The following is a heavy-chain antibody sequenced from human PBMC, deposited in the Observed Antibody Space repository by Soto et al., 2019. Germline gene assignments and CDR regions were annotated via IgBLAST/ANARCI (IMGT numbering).Heavy chain of an antibody. V-gene: IGHV1-18*01. D-gene: IGHD1-1*01. Sequence: QVHLVQSGAEVKKPGASVKVSCKGSGYGFTTYGITWVRQAPGQGLEWMAWISAHNGNTNYAQKLQGRVTVTRDTSTSTAYMELRSLRSDDTAVHYCARGRYGDYGGQGALVTGSS. J-gene: IGHJ4*02. CDR3: ARGRYGDY. CDR1: GYGFTTYG. CDR2: ISAHNGNT.